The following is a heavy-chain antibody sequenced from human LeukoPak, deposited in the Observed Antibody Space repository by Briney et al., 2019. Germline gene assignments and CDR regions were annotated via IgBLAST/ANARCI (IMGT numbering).Heavy chain of an antibody. V-gene: IGHV1-69*04. Sequence: GASVKVSCKASGGTFSSYAISWVRQAPGQGLEWMGRIIPILGIANYAQKFQGRVTITADKSTSTAYMELSSLRSDDTAVYYCARDRLRWLQPPYFDYWGQGTLVTVSS. CDR2: IIPILGIA. CDR3: ARDRLRWLQPPYFDY. J-gene: IGHJ4*02. CDR1: GGTFSSYA. D-gene: IGHD5-24*01.